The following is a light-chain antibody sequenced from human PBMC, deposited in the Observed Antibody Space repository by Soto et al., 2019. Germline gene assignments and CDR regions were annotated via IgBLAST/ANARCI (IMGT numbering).Light chain of an antibody. V-gene: IGKV2-28*01. CDR2: LVS. CDR3: MQAAQTPYS. J-gene: IGKJ2*03. CDR1: QSLLNSNGYTY. Sequence: EIVMTQSPLSLPATPGEPASISCRSSQSLLNSNGYTYLDWYLQKPGQSPQFMIYLVSNRSSGVPDRFSGSASGTDFTLKISRVEAEDVAVYFCMQAAQTPYSFGQGTKLEIK.